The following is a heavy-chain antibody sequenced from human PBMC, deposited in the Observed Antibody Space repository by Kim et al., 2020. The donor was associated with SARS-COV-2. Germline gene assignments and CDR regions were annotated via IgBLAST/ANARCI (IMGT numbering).Heavy chain of an antibody. V-gene: IGHV4-31*03. D-gene: IGHD3-3*01. CDR3: ARAGRRRITIFGVVGAFDI. CDR1: GGSISSGGYY. J-gene: IGHJ3*02. CDR2: IYYSGST. Sequence: SETLSLTCTVSGGSISSGGYYWSWIRQHPGKGLEWIGYIYYSGSTYYNPSLKSRVTISVDTSKNQFSLKLSSVTDADTAVYYCARAGRRRITIFGVVGAFDIWGQGTMVTVSS.